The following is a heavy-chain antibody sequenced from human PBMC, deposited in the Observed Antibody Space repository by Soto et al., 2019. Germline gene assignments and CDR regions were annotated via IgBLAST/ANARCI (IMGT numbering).Heavy chain of an antibody. V-gene: IGHV4-4*07. CDR2: IHPSGKT. Sequence: NPSETLSLTCSVSGVSVSSDYWNWVRQPAGKGLEWIGRIHPSGKTNYNPSLESRISMSVDTSKNQFSLILNSVTAADTAVYFCARALADYSYHMDVWGQGTTVTVSS. D-gene: IGHD6-19*01. CDR3: ARALADYSYHMDV. CDR1: GVSVSSDY. J-gene: IGHJ6*02.